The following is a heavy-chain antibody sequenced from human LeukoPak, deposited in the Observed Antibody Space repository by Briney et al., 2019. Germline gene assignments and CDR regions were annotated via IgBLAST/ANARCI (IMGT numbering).Heavy chain of an antibody. CDR3: ATSILTSFSYGVDPTRA. CDR1: GVSISRNNW. CDR2: VYHIGRT. Sequence: PSETLSLTCAVSGVSISRNNWWGWVRQRPGKGLEGIGEVYHIGRTNYKSFLKSRVTISVDKSTNQSSLKLNSVTAPDTAVYYCATSILTSFSYGVDPTRAWGQGVLVTVSS. D-gene: IGHD3-9*01. J-gene: IGHJ5*02. V-gene: IGHV4-4*02.